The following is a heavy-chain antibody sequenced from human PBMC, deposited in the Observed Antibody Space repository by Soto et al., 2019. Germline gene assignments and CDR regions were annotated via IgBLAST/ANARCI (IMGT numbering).Heavy chain of an antibody. J-gene: IGHJ6*02. CDR1: GFTFRNYA. D-gene: IGHD2-21*01. CDR2: ISYDGGNK. CDR3: ARGDREDIAGVIGVRPGEYGVDV. Sequence: QVQLVESGGGVVQPGRSLRLSCAASGFTFRNYAMHWVRQAPGKGLEWVAVISYDGGNKFYRDYVKGRFTISRDNSKNTLYLQINSLRYEDTAVYYWARGDREDIAGVIGVRPGEYGVDVWGQGTTVTVSS. V-gene: IGHV3-30-3*01.